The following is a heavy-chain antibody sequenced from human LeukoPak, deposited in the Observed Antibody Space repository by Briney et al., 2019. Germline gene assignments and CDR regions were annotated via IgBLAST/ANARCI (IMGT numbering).Heavy chain of an antibody. J-gene: IGHJ4*02. D-gene: IGHD1-1*01. Sequence: GGSLRLSCAASGFSFSSDEMNWVRQAPGKGLEWVSYISNSGSAIYYADSVKGRITISRDNAKNSLSLQMNSLRGEYIAVYYCAREGYPDSSVYWGQGTLVAVSS. CDR2: ISNSGSAI. V-gene: IGHV3-48*03. CDR3: AREGYPDSSVY. CDR1: GFSFSSDE.